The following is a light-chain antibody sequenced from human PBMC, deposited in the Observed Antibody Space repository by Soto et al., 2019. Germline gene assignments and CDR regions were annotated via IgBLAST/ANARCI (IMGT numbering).Light chain of an antibody. Sequence: DIQMTQSPSSLSASVGDRVTITCRARQSISTYLNWYQQRPGKAPKLLISIASRLQSGVPSRFSGSGSGTDFTLTISSLQPEDFASYFCQQSYSTPYTFGQGTKLEI. CDR3: QQSYSTPYT. V-gene: IGKV1-39*01. CDR2: IAS. CDR1: QSISTY. J-gene: IGKJ2*01.